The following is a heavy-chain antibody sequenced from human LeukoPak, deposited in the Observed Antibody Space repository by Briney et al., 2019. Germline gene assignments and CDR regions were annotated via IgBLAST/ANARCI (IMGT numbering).Heavy chain of an antibody. V-gene: IGHV3-48*04. D-gene: IGHD1-26*01. CDR1: GFTFTSYR. CDR3: ARGCGSLSLGY. J-gene: IGHJ4*02. Sequence: GGSLRLSCAASGFTFTSYRMNWVRQAPGKGLEWVSYISGSSSAIHYVDSVKGRFTISRDNANNSLYLQMNNLRAEDTAVYYCARGCGSLSLGYWGQGTLVAVSS. CDR2: ISGSSSAI.